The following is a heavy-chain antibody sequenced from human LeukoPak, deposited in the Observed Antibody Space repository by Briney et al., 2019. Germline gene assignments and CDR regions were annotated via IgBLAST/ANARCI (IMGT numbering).Heavy chain of an antibody. CDR3: ARVEGYCTNGVCYTLDY. Sequence: ASVAVSCKASGYTFTGYYMHWVRQAPGQGLEWMGWINPNSGGTNYAQKFQGRVTMTRDTSISTAYMELSRLRSDDTAVYYCARVEGYCTNGVCYTLDYWGQGTLVTVSS. CDR2: INPNSGGT. V-gene: IGHV1-2*02. D-gene: IGHD2-8*01. CDR1: GYTFTGYY. J-gene: IGHJ4*02.